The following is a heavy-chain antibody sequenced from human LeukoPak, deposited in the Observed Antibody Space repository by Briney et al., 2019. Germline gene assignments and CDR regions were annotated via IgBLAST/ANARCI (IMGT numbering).Heavy chain of an antibody. V-gene: IGHV4-59*01. CDR1: GGSISSYY. D-gene: IGHD3-22*01. CDR3: ARGRDYYDSSGYYYYFDY. J-gene: IGHJ4*02. CDR2: IYYSGST. Sequence: PSETLSLTCTVSGGSISSYYWSWIRQPPGKGLEWIGYIYYSGSTNYNPSLKSRVTISVDTSKNQFSLKLSSVTAADTAVYHCARGRDYYDSSGYYYYFDYWGQGTLVTVSS.